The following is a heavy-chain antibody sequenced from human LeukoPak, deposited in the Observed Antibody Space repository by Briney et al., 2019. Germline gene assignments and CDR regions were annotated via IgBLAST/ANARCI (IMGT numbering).Heavy chain of an antibody. CDR3: ARLENGFDP. D-gene: IGHD1-1*01. Sequence: SETLSLTCTVSGGSISSYYWSWIRQPPGKGLEWIGYIYTSGSTNYNPSLKSRVTISVDTSKNQFSLKLSSVTAADTAVYHCARLENGFDPWGQGTLVTVSS. J-gene: IGHJ5*02. CDR1: GGSISSYY. V-gene: IGHV4-4*09. CDR2: IYTSGST.